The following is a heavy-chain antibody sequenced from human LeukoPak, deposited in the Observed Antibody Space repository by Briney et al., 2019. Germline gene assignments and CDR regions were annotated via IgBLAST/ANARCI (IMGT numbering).Heavy chain of an antibody. CDR3: AGAAADPGYLWFDP. D-gene: IGHD6-13*01. CDR1: GFTFSSYA. J-gene: IGHJ5*02. CDR2: ISGSGGST. V-gene: IGHV3-23*01. Sequence: GGSLRLSCAASGFTFSSYAMSWVRQAPGKGLEWVSAISGSGGSTYYADSVKGRFTISRDNSKNPMYLQMNSLRAEDTAVYYCAGAAADPGYLWFDPWGQGTLVTVSS.